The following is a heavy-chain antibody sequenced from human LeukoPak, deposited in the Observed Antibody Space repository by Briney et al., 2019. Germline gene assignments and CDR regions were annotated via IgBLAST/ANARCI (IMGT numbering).Heavy chain of an antibody. Sequence: PSETLSLTCTVSGGSISSSSYYWGWIRQPPGKGLEWIGSIYYSGSTYYNPSLKSRVTISVDTSKNQFSLKLSSVTAADKAVYYCARGPDWGYYMDVWGKGTTVTVSS. CDR1: GGSISSSSYY. V-gene: IGHV4-39*07. CDR2: IYYSGST. D-gene: IGHD3-9*01. CDR3: ARGPDWGYYMDV. J-gene: IGHJ6*03.